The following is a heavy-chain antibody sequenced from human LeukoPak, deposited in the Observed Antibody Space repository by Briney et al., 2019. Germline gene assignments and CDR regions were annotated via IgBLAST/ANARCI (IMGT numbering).Heavy chain of an antibody. CDR1: GFTFSSYA. CDR3: ARYNRGAFDI. Sequence: GSLRLSCAASGFTFSSYAMNWVRQAPGKGLEWVSFISGSSTTIYYADSVKGRFTISRDNAKNSLYLQMNSLRDEDTAVYYCARYNRGAFDIWGQGTVVTVSS. CDR2: ISGSSTTI. J-gene: IGHJ3*02. D-gene: IGHD1-14*01. V-gene: IGHV3-48*02.